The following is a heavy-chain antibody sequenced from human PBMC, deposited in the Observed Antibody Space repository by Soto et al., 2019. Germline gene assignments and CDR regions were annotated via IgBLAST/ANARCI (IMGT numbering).Heavy chain of an antibody. CDR3: ARGPAARGHNWFDP. Sequence: GSVKVSCKASGYTLTRYPMNWVRQAPGKRLEWMGWINPDNGNTKSSQKFQGRVTITADESTSTAYMELSSLRSEDTAVYYCARGPAARGHNWFDPWGQGTLVTVSS. J-gene: IGHJ5*02. CDR1: GYTLTRYP. D-gene: IGHD6-6*01. CDR2: INPDNGNT. V-gene: IGHV1-3*01.